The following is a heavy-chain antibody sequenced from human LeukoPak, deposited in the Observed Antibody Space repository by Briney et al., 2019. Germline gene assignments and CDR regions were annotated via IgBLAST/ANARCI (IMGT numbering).Heavy chain of an antibody. V-gene: IGHV1-2*02. CDR3: APTDVDYFDY. CDR2: INLNSGGT. J-gene: IGHJ4*02. CDR1: GYTFTGYP. Sequence: ASVKVSCKASGYTFTGYPMHWVRQAPGQGLEWMGWINLNSGGTKYAQQFQGRVTMTRDTSISTAYMELSRLRSDDTAVYYCAPTDVDYFDYWGLGTLVTVSS.